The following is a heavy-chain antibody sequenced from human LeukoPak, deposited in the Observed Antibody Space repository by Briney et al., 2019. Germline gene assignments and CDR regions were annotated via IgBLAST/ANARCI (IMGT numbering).Heavy chain of an antibody. CDR3: AKFRDSSSWVWFDP. CDR1: GFTFSSYA. Sequence: PGGSLRLSCAASGFTFSSYAMSWVRQAPGKGLERFSAISGSGGSTYYADSVKGRFTISRDNSKNTLYLQMNSLRAEDTAVYYCAKFRDSSSWVWFDPWGQGTLVTVSS. CDR2: ISGSGGST. V-gene: IGHV3-23*01. D-gene: IGHD6-13*01. J-gene: IGHJ5*02.